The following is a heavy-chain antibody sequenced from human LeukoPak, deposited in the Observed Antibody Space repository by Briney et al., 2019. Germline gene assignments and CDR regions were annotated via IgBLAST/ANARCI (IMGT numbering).Heavy chain of an antibody. D-gene: IGHD2-2*01. Sequence: GGSLRLPCAASGFTFSSYSMNWVRQAPGKGLEWVSYISSGSSIIYYADSVKGRFTISRDNAKNSLYLQMNSLRAEDTAVYYCARDWCSSTSCRYFDYWGQGTLVTVSS. CDR1: GFTFSSYS. V-gene: IGHV3-48*04. J-gene: IGHJ4*02. CDR3: ARDWCSSTSCRYFDY. CDR2: ISSGSSII.